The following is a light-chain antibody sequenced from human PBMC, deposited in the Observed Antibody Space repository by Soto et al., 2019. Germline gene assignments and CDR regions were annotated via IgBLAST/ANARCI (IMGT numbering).Light chain of an antibody. Sequence: DIQMTQSPSSLSASVGDRVTITCRASQSISSYLNWYQQKPGKAPRILIYAASSLQSGVPSRFSGGGSETDFTLTISSLQPEDFATYYCQQSYSTPRTFGQGTKVDIK. CDR2: AAS. CDR1: QSISSY. V-gene: IGKV1-39*01. CDR3: QQSYSTPRT. J-gene: IGKJ1*01.